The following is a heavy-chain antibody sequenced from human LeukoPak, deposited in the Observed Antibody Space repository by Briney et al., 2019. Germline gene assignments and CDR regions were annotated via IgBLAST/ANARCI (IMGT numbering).Heavy chain of an antibody. CDR2: IRYDGSNK. Sequence: GGSLGLSCAASGFTFSSYGMHWVRQAPGKGLEWVAFIRYDGSNKYYADSVKGRFTISRDNSKNTLYLQMNSLRAEDTAVYYCARDEIYYDILTGYRHFDYWGQGTLVTVSS. J-gene: IGHJ4*02. CDR1: GFTFSSYG. D-gene: IGHD3-9*01. CDR3: ARDEIYYDILTGYRHFDY. V-gene: IGHV3-30*02.